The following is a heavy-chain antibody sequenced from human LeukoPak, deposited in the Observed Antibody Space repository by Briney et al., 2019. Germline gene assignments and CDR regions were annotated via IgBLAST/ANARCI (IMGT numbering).Heavy chain of an antibody. CDR1: GFTFSSYG. Sequence: PGRSLRLSCAASGFTFSSYGTHWVRQAPGKGLEWVAVISYDGSNKYYADSVKGRFTISRDNSKNTLYLQMNSLRAEDTAVYYCARIAAAYTSNWFDPWGQGTLVTVSS. CDR3: ARIAAAYTSNWFDP. V-gene: IGHV3-30*03. CDR2: ISYDGSNK. D-gene: IGHD6-13*01. J-gene: IGHJ5*02.